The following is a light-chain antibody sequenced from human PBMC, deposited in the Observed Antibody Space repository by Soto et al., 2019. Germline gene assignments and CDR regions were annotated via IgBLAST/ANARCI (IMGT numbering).Light chain of an antibody. CDR3: QQYNSYRT. CDR1: QSISRW. J-gene: IGKJ1*01. Sequence: DIQMTQSPSTLSASVGDRVTITCRASQSISRWLGWYQQKPGKAPNLLIHDASSLERGVPSRFSGSGSGTEFTLTISSLQPDDFATYYCQQYNSYRTFGQGTNVEIK. V-gene: IGKV1-5*01. CDR2: DAS.